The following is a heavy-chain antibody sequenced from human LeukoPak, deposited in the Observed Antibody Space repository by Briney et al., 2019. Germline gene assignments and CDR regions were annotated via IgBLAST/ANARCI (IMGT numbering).Heavy chain of an antibody. Sequence: SVKVSCKASGGTFSSYAISWVRQAPGQGLEWMGRIIPILGIANYAQKFQGRVTITADKSTSTAYMELSSLRVEDTAVYTCAKDWSPRWLVLRDDSEYFHHWGQGTLVTVS. J-gene: IGHJ1*01. CDR1: GGTFSSYA. V-gene: IGHV1-69*04. CDR3: AKDWSPRWLVLRDDSEYFHH. D-gene: IGHD6-19*01. CDR2: IIPILGIA.